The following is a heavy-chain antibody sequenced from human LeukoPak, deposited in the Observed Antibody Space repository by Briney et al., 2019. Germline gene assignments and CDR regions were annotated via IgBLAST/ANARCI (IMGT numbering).Heavy chain of an antibody. CDR1: GFTFSSYR. D-gene: IGHD6-13*01. CDR3: ARVDVSSSWYYFDY. CDR2: ISSSSSYI. V-gene: IGHV3-21*01. J-gene: IGHJ4*02. Sequence: GGSLRLSCAASGFTFSSYRMNWVRQAPGKGLEWVSSISSSSSYIYYADSVKGRFTISRDNAKNSLYLQMNSLRAEDTAVYYCARVDVSSSWYYFDYWGQGTLVTVSS.